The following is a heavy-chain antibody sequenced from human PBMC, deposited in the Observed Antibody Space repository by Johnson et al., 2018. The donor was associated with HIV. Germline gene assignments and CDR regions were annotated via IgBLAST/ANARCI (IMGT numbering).Heavy chain of an antibody. CDR3: ARDGAADNAFDI. CDR1: GFTVSRNY. V-gene: IGHV3-53*01. Sequence: VQLVESGGGLIQPGGSLRLSCAVFGFTVSRNYMSWVRQAPGEGMEWVSVIHSGGSTYYADSVKGRFTISRDNSKNTLYLQMNSLRAEDTAVYYCARDGAADNAFDIWGQGTMVTVSS. J-gene: IGHJ3*02. CDR2: IHSGGST. D-gene: IGHD3-16*01.